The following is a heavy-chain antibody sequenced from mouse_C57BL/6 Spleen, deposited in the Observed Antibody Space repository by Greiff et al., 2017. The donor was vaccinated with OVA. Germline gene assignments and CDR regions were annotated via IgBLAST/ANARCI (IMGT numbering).Heavy chain of an antibody. J-gene: IGHJ2*01. D-gene: IGHD2-5*01. V-gene: IGHV3-6*01. CDR1: GYSITSGYY. CDR2: ISYDGSN. Sequence: EVQLVESGPGLVKPSQSLSLTCSVTGYSITSGYYWNWIRQFPGNKLEWMGYISYDGSNNYNPSLKNRISITRDTSKNQFFLKLNSVTTEDTATYYCARGAYYSNPFDYWGQGTTLTVSS. CDR3: ARGAYYSNPFDY.